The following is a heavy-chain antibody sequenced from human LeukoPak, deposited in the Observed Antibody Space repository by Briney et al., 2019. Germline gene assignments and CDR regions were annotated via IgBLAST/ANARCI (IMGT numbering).Heavy chain of an antibody. D-gene: IGHD2/OR15-2a*01. V-gene: IGHV3-7*03. Sequence: GGSLRLSCAASGFTFNTDWMSWVRQAPGKGLEWVANIKEDGSEIYYVDSVKGRFTISRDNAKNSLYLQMNSLRAEDTAVYYCARGVYYSDYWGQGTLVTVSS. CDR1: GFTFNTDW. CDR3: ARGVYYSDY. J-gene: IGHJ4*02. CDR2: IKEDGSEI.